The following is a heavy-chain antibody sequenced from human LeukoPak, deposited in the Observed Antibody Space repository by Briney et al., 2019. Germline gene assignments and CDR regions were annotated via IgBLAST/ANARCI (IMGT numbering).Heavy chain of an antibody. Sequence: PGGSLRLSCAASGFTFSSYEMNWVRQAPGKGLEWVSYISSSGSTIYYADSVKGRFTISRDNAKNSLYLQMNSLRAEDTAVYYCAREHYFNYYMDVWGKGTTVTISS. CDR3: AREHYFNYYMDV. J-gene: IGHJ6*03. CDR1: GFTFSSYE. CDR2: ISSSGSTI. V-gene: IGHV3-48*03.